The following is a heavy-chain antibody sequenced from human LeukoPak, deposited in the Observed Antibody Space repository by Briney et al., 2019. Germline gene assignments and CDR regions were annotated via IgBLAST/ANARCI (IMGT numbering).Heavy chain of an antibody. J-gene: IGHJ4*02. CDR2: INWNGGST. CDR3: ASLGYCSGGSCSDFGY. D-gene: IGHD2-15*01. Sequence: GGSLRLSCAASGFTFDDYGMSWVRQAPGKGLEWVSGINWNGGSTGYADSVKGRFTISRDNAKNSLYLQMNSLRAEDTALYYCASLGYCSGGSCSDFGYWGQGTLVTVSS. CDR1: GFTFDDYG. V-gene: IGHV3-20*04.